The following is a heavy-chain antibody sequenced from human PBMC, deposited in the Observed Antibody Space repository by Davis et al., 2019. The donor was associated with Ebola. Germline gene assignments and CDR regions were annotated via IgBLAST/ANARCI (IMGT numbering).Heavy chain of an antibody. Sequence: SVKVSCKASGGTFSSYGISWVRQAPGQGLEWMGWISAYNGNTNYAQKFQGRVTITADESTSTAYMELSSLRSEDTAVYYCASNPLTRLLGPEPYGMDVWGQGTTVTVSS. CDR2: ISAYNGNT. CDR1: GGTFSSYG. V-gene: IGHV1-69*13. CDR3: ASNPLTRLLGPEPYGMDV. D-gene: IGHD1-14*01. J-gene: IGHJ6*02.